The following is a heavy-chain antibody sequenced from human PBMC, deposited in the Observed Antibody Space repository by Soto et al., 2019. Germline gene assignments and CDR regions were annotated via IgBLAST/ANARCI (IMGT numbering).Heavy chain of an antibody. Sequence: SVKVSCKASGGAVSSYAISWVRQAPGQGLEWMGGIIPIFGTANYAQKFQGRVTITADKSTSTAYMELSSLRSEDTAVYYCARGPGYSYGPHAFAIWGKGTMVTVSS. J-gene: IGHJ3*02. D-gene: IGHD5-18*01. CDR2: IIPIFGTA. V-gene: IGHV1-69*06. CDR3: ARGPGYSYGPHAFAI. CDR1: GGAVSSYA.